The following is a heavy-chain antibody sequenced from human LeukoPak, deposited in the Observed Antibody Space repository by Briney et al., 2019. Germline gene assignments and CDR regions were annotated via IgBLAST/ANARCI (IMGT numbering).Heavy chain of an antibody. V-gene: IGHV3-33*01. CDR3: ARDRMEWEPDGPFDY. CDR2: IWYDGSNK. CDR1: GFTFSSYG. D-gene: IGHD1-26*01. J-gene: IGHJ4*02. Sequence: GGSLRLSCAASGFTFSSYGMHWVRQAPGKGLEWVAVIWYDGSNKYYADSVKGRFTISRDNSKNTLYLQMNSLRAEDTAVYYCARDRMEWEPDGPFDYWGRGTLVTVSS.